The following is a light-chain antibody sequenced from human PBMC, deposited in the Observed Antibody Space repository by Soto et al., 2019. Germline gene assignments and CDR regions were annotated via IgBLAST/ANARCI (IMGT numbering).Light chain of an antibody. CDR1: SSDVGSYNL. CDR3: NSYTSNNTYV. J-gene: IGLJ1*01. V-gene: IGLV2-14*02. Sequence: QSALTQPASVSGSPGQSITISCTGTSSDVGSYNLVSWYQQHPGKAPKLMIYEGSKRPSGVSNRFSGSKSGNTASLTISGLRAEDEADYYCNSYTSNNTYVFGTGTQLTVL. CDR2: EGS.